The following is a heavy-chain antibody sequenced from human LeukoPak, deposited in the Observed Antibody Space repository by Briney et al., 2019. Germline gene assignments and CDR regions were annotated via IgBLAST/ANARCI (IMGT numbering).Heavy chain of an antibody. CDR2: ISSSSSYI. J-gene: IGHJ4*02. CDR1: GSTFSSYS. V-gene: IGHV3-21*01. Sequence: GGSLRLSCAASGSTFSSYSMNWVRQAPGKGLEWVSSISSSSSYIYYADPVKGRFTISRDNAKNSLYLQMNSLRAEDTAVYYCATPPAAYSGSYCWGQGTLVTVSS. D-gene: IGHD1-26*01. CDR3: ATPPAAYSGSYC.